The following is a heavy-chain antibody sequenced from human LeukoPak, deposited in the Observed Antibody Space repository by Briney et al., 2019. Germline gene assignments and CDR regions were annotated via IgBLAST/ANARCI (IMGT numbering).Heavy chain of an antibody. V-gene: IGHV3-11*05. CDR2: ISSSSSYT. J-gene: IGHJ6*02. CDR3: ARVRSPLHIAYGMDV. D-gene: IGHD2-21*01. Sequence: GGSLRLSCAASGFTFGDYVMTWVRQAPGKGLEWVSYISSSSSYTNYADSVKGRFTISRDNAKNSLYLQMNSLRAEDTAVYYCARVRSPLHIAYGMDVWGQGTTVTVSS. CDR1: GFTFGDYV.